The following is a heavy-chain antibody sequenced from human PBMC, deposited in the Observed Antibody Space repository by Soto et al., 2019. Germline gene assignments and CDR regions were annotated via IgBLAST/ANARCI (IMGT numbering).Heavy chain of an antibody. CDR2: IYYSGST. D-gene: IGHD6-13*01. J-gene: IGHJ5*02. V-gene: IGHV4-31*03. CDR3: ARDRAAAGTGWFDP. Sequence: SETLSLTCTVSGGSISGGGYYWSWIRQHPGKGLEWIGYIYYSGSTYYNPSLKSRVTISVDTSKNQFSLKLSSVTAADTAVYYCARDRAAAGTGWFDPWGQGTLVTVSS. CDR1: GGSISGGGYY.